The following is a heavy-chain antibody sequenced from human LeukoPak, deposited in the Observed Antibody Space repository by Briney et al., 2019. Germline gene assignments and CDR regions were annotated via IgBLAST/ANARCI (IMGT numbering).Heavy chain of an antibody. CDR2: ISAYNGNT. D-gene: IGHD3-10*01. V-gene: IGHV1-18*01. CDR1: GYTFTSYG. J-gene: IGHJ6*02. CDR3: ARCGMVRGVIISRSYYYYGMDV. Sequence: ASVKVSCKASGYTFTSYGISWVRQAPGQGLEWTGWISAYNGNTNYAQKLQGRVTMTTDTSTSTAYMELRSLRSDDTAVYYCARCGMVRGVIISRSYYYYGMDVWGQGTTVTVSS.